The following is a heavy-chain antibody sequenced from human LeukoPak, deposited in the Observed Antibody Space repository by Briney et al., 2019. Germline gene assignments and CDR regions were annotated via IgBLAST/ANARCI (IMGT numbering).Heavy chain of an antibody. CDR2: IYYSGST. Sequence: SQTLSLTCTVSGGSICSGDYYWSWIRQPPGKGLEWIGYIYYSGSTYYNPSLKSRVTISVDTSKNQFSLKLSSVTAADTAVYYCARQFRGYSGYDLDYWGQGTLVTVSS. D-gene: IGHD5-12*01. J-gene: IGHJ4*02. CDR1: GGSICSGDYY. V-gene: IGHV4-30-4*01. CDR3: ARQFRGYSGYDLDY.